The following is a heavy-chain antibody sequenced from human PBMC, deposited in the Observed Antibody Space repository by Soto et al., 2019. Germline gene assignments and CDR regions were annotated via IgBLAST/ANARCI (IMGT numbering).Heavy chain of an antibody. CDR1: GGSFTGYY. CDR3: ARTGGMDL. V-gene: IGHV4-34*01. CDR2: INHSGST. Sequence: QVPLQQWGAGLMKPSETLSLTCAVYGGSFTGYYWSWLRQPPGKGPEWIGEINHSGSTKYNPSLENRVTISVDTSKTQFSLKLNSVSAADTAVYYCARTGGMDLWSQGAKVTVSS. J-gene: IGHJ6*02.